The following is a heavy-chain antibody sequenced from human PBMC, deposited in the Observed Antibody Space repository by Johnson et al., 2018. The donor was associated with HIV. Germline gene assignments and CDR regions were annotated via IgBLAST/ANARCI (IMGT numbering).Heavy chain of an antibody. CDR2: ISWNSGSI. V-gene: IGHV3-9*01. J-gene: IGHJ3*02. CDR3: ARRSSYDAFDI. Sequence: VQLVESGGGLVQPGRSLRLSCAASGFTFDDYVMHWVRQAPGKGLEWVSGISWNSGSIGYADSVKGRFTISRDNAKNSLYLQMNSLRAEDTALYYCARRSSYDAFDIWGQGTMVTVSS. CDR1: GFTFDDYV.